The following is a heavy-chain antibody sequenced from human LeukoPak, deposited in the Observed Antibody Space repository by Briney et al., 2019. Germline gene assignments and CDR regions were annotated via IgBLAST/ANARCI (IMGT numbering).Heavy chain of an antibody. CDR1: GFTFSSYG. Sequence: GGSLRLSCAASGFTFSSYGMHWVRQAPGKGLEWVAVIWYDGSNKYYADSVKGRFTISRDNSKNTLYLQMNSLRAEDTAVYYCARDNVSAEVTTLDYWGQGTLVTVSS. J-gene: IGHJ4*02. V-gene: IGHV3-33*01. D-gene: IGHD4-17*01. CDR2: IWYDGSNK. CDR3: ARDNVSAEVTTLDY.